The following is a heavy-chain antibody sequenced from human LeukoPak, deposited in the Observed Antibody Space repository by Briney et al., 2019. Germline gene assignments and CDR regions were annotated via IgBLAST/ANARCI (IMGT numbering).Heavy chain of an antibody. D-gene: IGHD5-18*01. V-gene: IGHV4-59*11. Sequence: SETLSLTCTVSGGSISSHYWIWIRQSPEKGLEWIGDISSSGSTGYNPSLRSRVTISLDTSKNQFSLKLSSVTAADTAVYYCTRGTWAARFQPWGQGTLVTVSS. CDR3: TRGTWAARFQP. CDR2: ISSSGST. CDR1: GGSISSHY. J-gene: IGHJ5*02.